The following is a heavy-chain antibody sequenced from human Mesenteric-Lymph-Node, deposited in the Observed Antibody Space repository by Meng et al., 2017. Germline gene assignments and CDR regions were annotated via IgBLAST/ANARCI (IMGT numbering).Heavy chain of an antibody. Sequence: QVQLQESGPGLVKPSQTVSLTCTVSGGSVSSGDYYWSWIRQPPGKGLEWIGYIFYSGSTYYNPSLKSRVTISVDTSKNQFSLKLTSVTAADTAVYYCARASDGSALRGFDPWGQGTLVTVSS. CDR1: GGSVSSGDYY. CDR2: IFYSGST. D-gene: IGHD3-22*01. CDR3: ARASDGSALRGFDP. V-gene: IGHV4-30-4*01. J-gene: IGHJ5*02.